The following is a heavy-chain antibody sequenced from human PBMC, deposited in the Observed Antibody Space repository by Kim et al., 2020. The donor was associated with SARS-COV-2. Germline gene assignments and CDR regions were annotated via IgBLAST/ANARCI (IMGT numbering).Heavy chain of an antibody. J-gene: IGHJ4*02. CDR1: GFTVSSNY. CDR2: IYSGGRT. Sequence: GGSLRLSCAASGFTVSSNYMSWVRQAPGKGLEWVSIIYSGGRTYYADSVKVRFTISRDNSKNTLYLKMNSLRAEDTAVYYCARVPDYWGQGTLVTVSS. V-gene: IGHV3-53*01. CDR3: ARVPDY.